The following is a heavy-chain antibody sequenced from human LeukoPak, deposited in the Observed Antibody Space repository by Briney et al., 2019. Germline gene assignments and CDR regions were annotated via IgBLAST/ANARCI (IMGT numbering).Heavy chain of an antibody. CDR1: GGSISGYY. J-gene: IGHJ4*02. CDR3: ARDRYTSSSSYFDF. Sequence: SETLSLTCTVSGGSISGYYWTWIRQPPGKGLEWIGYIYSSGSTNYNPSLKSRVTISVDTSKNQFSLRLSSVTAADTAVYYCARDRYTSSSSYFDFWGQRTLVTVSS. CDR2: IYSSGST. V-gene: IGHV4-4*09. D-gene: IGHD6-6*01.